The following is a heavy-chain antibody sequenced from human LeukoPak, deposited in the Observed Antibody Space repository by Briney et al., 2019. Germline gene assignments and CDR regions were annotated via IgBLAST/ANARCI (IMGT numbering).Heavy chain of an antibody. V-gene: IGHV4-61*02. Sequence: SETLSLTCTVSGVSISSGSYYWRWIRQPAGKGLEWIGRLYTSGSTNYNPSLKSRVTISVDTSKNQFSLKLSSVTAADTAVYYCARAPHYYDSSGYYYYYGMDVWGQGTTVTVSS. CDR1: GVSISSGSYY. CDR3: ARAPHYYDSSGYYYYYGMDV. D-gene: IGHD3-22*01. J-gene: IGHJ6*01. CDR2: LYTSGST.